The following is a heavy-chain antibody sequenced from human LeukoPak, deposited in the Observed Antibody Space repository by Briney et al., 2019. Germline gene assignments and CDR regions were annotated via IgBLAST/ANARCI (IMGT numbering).Heavy chain of an antibody. CDR1: GYSISSGYY. CDR2: INHSGST. V-gene: IGHV4-38-2*02. CDR3: ARHVVAAIQKRRWFDP. Sequence: SETLSLTCTVSGYSISSGYYWSWIRQPPGKGLEWIGEINHSGSTNYNPSLKSRVTISVDTSKNQFSLKLSAVTAADTAVYYCARHVVAAIQKRRWFDPWGQGTLVTVSS. J-gene: IGHJ5*02. D-gene: IGHD2-15*01.